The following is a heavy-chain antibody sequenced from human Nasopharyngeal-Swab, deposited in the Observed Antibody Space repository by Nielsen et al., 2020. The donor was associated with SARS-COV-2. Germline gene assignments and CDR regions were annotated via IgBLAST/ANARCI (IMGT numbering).Heavy chain of an antibody. CDR2: INTNTGNP. Sequence: ASVNVSCQASGYTFTSYAMNWVRQAPGQGLEWMGWINTNTGNPTYAQGFTGRFVFSLDTSVSTAYLQISSLKAEDTAVYYCAVHVAGDRPPFDPWGQGTLVTVSS. V-gene: IGHV7-4-1*02. D-gene: IGHD6-19*01. J-gene: IGHJ5*02. CDR1: GYTFTSYA. CDR3: AVHVAGDRPPFDP.